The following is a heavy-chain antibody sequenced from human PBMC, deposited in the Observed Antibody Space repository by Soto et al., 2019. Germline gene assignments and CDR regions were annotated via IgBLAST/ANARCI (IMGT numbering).Heavy chain of an antibody. D-gene: IGHD5-18*01. CDR2: IYYSGST. CDR1: GGSISSSSYY. J-gene: IGHJ4*02. CDR3: ARHRLYTARLFYFDY. Sequence: QLQLQESGPGLVKPSETLSLTCTVSGGSISSSSYYWGWIRQPPGKGLEWIGSIYYSGSTYYNPSLKSRVTISVDTSKNQFSLKLSSVTAADTAVYYCARHRLYTARLFYFDYWGQGTLVTVSS. V-gene: IGHV4-39*01.